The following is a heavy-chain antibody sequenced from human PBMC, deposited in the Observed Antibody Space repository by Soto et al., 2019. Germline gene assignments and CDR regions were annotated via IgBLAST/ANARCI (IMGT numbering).Heavy chain of an antibody. D-gene: IGHD3-22*01. Sequence: QVQLVESGGGVVQSGGSLRLPCAAPGFTFRNYALNWVRQAPGKGLEWVAVMSPNGNNQYYADSVKGRFTISRDTSKSTLYLQMTSLRPDDTAVYYCATGANFYYDTSRYWGQGTLVTVSS. V-gene: IGHV3-30-3*01. CDR2: MSPNGNNQ. CDR3: ATGANFYYDTSRY. CDR1: GFTFRNYA. J-gene: IGHJ4*02.